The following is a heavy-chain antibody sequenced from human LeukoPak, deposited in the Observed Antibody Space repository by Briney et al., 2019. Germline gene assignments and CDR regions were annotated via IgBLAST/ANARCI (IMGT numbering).Heavy chain of an antibody. CDR1: GFTFSSYG. D-gene: IGHD3-16*01. V-gene: IGHV3-30*03. Sequence: GRSLRLSCAASGFTFSSYGMHWVRQAPGKGLEWVAVISYDGSNKYYADSVKGRFTISRDNSKNTLYLQMNSLRVEDTAVYYCAREVGGGASGQWGQGTLVTVSS. CDR2: ISYDGSNK. J-gene: IGHJ4*02. CDR3: AREVGGGASGQ.